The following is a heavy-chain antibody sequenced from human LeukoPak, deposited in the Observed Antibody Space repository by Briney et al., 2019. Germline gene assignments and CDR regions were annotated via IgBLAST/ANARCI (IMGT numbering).Heavy chain of an antibody. J-gene: IGHJ6*03. CDR3: ASAFKAVARDYMDV. Sequence: SGTLSLTCAVYGGSFSGYYWSWIRQPPGKGLEWIGEINHSGSTNYNPSLKSRVTISVDTSKNQFSLKLSSVTAADTAVYYCASAFKAVARDYMDVWGKGTTVTISS. CDR2: INHSGST. V-gene: IGHV4-34*01. CDR1: GGSFSGYY. D-gene: IGHD6-19*01.